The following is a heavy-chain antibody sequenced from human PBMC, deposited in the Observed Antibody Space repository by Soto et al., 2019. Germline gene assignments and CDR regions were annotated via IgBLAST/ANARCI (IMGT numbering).Heavy chain of an antibody. CDR1: GFTFSSYG. D-gene: IGHD5-18*01. J-gene: IGHJ4*02. CDR3: ARDGGYSYGYGLDY. CDR2: IWYDGSNK. V-gene: IGHV3-33*01. Sequence: QVQLVESGGGVVQPGRSLRLSCAASGFTFSSYGMHWVRQAPGKGLEWVAVIWYDGSNKYYADSVKGRFTISRDNSKNTLYLQMNRLRAEDTAVYYCARDGGYSYGYGLDYWGQGTLVTVSS.